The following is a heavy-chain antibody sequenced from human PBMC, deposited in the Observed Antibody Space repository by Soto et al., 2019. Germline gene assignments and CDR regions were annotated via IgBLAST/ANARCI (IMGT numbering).Heavy chain of an antibody. Sequence: QVQLQESGPGLVKPSETLSLTCTVSGGSISSYYWSWIRQPPGKGLEWIGYIYYRGSTNYNPSLKSRVPIWVDTSKNQFSLKLSSVTAADTAMYYCERFNWYFDLWGRGTLVTVSS. CDR2: IYYRGST. J-gene: IGHJ2*01. V-gene: IGHV4-59*01. CDR1: GGSISSYY. CDR3: ERFNWYFDL.